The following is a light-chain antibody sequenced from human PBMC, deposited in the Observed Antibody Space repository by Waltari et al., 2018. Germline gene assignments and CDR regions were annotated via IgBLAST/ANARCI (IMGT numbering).Light chain of an antibody. Sequence: SYVLTQPPSVSVAPGKTARITCGGNHIGRKSVHWYQQKPGQAPVLVISDDTDRPSGIPERFSGSNSGNTATLTISRVEAGDEADYYCQVWDSLVIFGGGTKLTVL. J-gene: IGLJ2*01. CDR3: QVWDSLVI. CDR1: HIGRKS. V-gene: IGLV3-21*04. CDR2: DDT.